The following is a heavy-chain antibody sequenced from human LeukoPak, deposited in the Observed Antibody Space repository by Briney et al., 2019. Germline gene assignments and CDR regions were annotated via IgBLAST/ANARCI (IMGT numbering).Heavy chain of an antibody. D-gene: IGHD3-22*01. Sequence: SVKVPCKASGGTFSSYAISWVRQAPGQGLEWMGGIIPIFGTANYAQKFQGRVTITADESTSTAYMELSSLRSEDTAVYYCARADSSGYYLSDYWGQGTLVTVSS. J-gene: IGHJ4*02. CDR3: ARADSSGYYLSDY. CDR2: IIPIFGTA. CDR1: GGTFSSYA. V-gene: IGHV1-69*01.